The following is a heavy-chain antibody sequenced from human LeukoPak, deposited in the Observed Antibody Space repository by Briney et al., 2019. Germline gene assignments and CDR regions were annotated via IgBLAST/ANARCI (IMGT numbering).Heavy chain of an antibody. D-gene: IGHD6-13*01. CDR3: ASAPGIATS. V-gene: IGHV4-61*02. J-gene: IGHJ4*02. Sequence: SETLSLTCTVSGGSISSGSYYWSWIRQPAGKGLEWIGRIYTSGSTNHNPSLKSRVTISVDTSKNQFSLKLSSVTAADTAVYYCASAPGIATSWGQGTLVTVSS. CDR2: IYTSGST. CDR1: GGSISSGSYY.